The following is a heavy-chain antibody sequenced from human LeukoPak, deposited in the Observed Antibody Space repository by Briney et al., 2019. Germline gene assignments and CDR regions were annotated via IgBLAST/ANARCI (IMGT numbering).Heavy chain of an antibody. Sequence: GGSLRLSCAASGFTFSSYGMTWVRQAPGKGLEWVSYISSNGKTLYYADSVKGRFTISRDNAKNSLYLQMNSLRAEDTAVYYCARDRGDYGKYSYYYYYMDVWGNGTTVTVSS. CDR2: ISSNGKTL. CDR3: ARDRGDYGKYSYYYYYMDV. D-gene: IGHD4-17*01. V-gene: IGHV3-48*04. CDR1: GFTFSSYG. J-gene: IGHJ6*03.